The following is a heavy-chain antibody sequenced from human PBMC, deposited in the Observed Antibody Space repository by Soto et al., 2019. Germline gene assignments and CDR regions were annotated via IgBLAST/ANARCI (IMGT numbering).Heavy chain of an antibody. CDR3: AKDDFGPDWLLAVGYYYYGMDV. J-gene: IGHJ6*02. CDR2: ISGSGGST. V-gene: IGHV3-23*01. Sequence: EVQLLESGGGLVQPGGSLRLSCAASGFTFSSYAMSWVRQAPGKGLEWVSAISGSGGSTYYADSVKGRFTISRDNSKNTLYLQMNSLRAEDTAVYYCAKDDFGPDWLLAVGYYYYGMDVWGQGTTVTVSS. D-gene: IGHD3-9*01. CDR1: GFTFSSYA.